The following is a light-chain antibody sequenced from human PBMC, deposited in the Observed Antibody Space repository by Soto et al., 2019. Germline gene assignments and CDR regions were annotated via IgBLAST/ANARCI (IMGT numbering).Light chain of an antibody. CDR3: QQRSNWPWT. Sequence: EILVTQFPATLSVSPGEGATLSCRASQSVSKYLAWYQQKPGQPPRLLIYDASTRASGIPARFSGSGSGTDFTLTISSLEPEDFAVYHCQQRSNWPWTFGQGTKVEVK. J-gene: IGKJ1*01. V-gene: IGKV3-11*01. CDR2: DAS. CDR1: QSVSKY.